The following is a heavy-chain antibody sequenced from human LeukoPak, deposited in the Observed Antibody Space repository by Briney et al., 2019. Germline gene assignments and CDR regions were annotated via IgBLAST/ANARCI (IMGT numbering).Heavy chain of an antibody. CDR3: ARDWTMSRYSSGVSY. CDR1: GFTFGDYA. V-gene: IGHV3-49*03. CDR2: IRSKAYGGTT. Sequence: GGSLRLSCTASGFTFGDYAMSWFRQAPGKGLEWVGFIRSKAYGGTTEYAASVKGRFTISRDDSKSIAYLQMNSLRAEDTAVYYCARDWTMSRYSSGVSYWGQGTLDTVSS. D-gene: IGHD6-19*01. J-gene: IGHJ4*02.